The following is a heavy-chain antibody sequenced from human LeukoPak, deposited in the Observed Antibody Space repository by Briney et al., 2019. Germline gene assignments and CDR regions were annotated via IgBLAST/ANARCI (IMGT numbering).Heavy chain of an antibody. CDR3: VKGLRRGLLYFDY. J-gene: IGHJ4*02. CDR1: GFSFNNAW. D-gene: IGHD1-26*01. Sequence: GGSLTLSCAASGFSFNNAWMTCVPQAPGREGEGCGRIKNKSNGAKPAYAARVKGRFAISRDDEKNALYLQMNSLQTEDTAVYYCVKGLRRGLLYFDYWGEGTLVTVSS. CDR2: IKNKSNGAKP. V-gene: IGHV3-15*01.